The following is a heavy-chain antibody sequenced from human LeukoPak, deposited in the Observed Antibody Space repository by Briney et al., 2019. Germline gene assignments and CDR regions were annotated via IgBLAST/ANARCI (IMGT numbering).Heavy chain of an antibody. V-gene: IGHV4-59*01. Sequence: PSETLSLTCTVSGGSISSYYWSWIRQPPGKGLEWIGYIYYSGSTNYNPSLKSRVTISVDTSKNQFSLKLSSVTAADTAVYYCARGRSDYYYYMDVWGKGTTVTVSS. J-gene: IGHJ6*03. CDR2: IYYSGST. CDR1: GGSISSYY. CDR3: ARGRSDYYYYMDV.